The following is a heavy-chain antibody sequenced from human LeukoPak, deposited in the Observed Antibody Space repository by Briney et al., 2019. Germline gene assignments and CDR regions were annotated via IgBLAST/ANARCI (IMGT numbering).Heavy chain of an antibody. V-gene: IGHV4-39*01. CDR2: IYYSGST. J-gene: IGHJ4*02. D-gene: IGHD3-16*02. CDR3: ARGSYDYVWGSYRPRGLDY. Sequence: SATLSLTCTVAGGSISSSSYYLGWIRHPPGKGLDSIGSIYYSGSTYYNPSLKSRVTISVDTSKNQFSLKLSSVTAADTAVYYCARGSYDYVWGSYRPRGLDYWGQGTLVTVSS. CDR1: GGSISSSSYY.